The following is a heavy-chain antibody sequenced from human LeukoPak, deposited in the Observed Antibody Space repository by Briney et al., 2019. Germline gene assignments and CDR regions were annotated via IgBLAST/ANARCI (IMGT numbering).Heavy chain of an antibody. CDR2: INSDGSST. CDR1: GFTFSSYW. Sequence: GGSLRLSCAASGFTFSSYWMHWVRQAPGKGLVWVSRINSDGSSTSYADSVKGRFTISRDNAKNTLYLRMNSLRAEDTAVYYCARDPNTGDLDYWGQGTLVTVSS. D-gene: IGHD5-18*01. CDR3: ARDPNTGDLDY. J-gene: IGHJ4*02. V-gene: IGHV3-74*01.